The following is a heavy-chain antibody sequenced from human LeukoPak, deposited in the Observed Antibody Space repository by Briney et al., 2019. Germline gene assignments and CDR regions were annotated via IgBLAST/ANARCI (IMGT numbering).Heavy chain of an antibody. CDR1: GYTLTELS. J-gene: IGHJ4*02. CDR2: FDPEDGET. D-gene: IGHD4-17*01. Sequence: ASVKVSCKVSGYTLTELSMHWVRQAPGKGLEWMGGFDPEDGETIYAQKFQGRVTMTEDTSTDTAYMGLSSLRSEDTAVYYCATDLGTTVTEFDYWGQGTLVTVSS. CDR3: ATDLGTTVTEFDY. V-gene: IGHV1-24*01.